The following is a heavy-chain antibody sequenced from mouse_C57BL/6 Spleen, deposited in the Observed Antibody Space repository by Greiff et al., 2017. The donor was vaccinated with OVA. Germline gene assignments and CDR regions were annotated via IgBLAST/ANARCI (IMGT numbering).Heavy chain of an antibody. V-gene: IGHV14-2*01. J-gene: IGHJ3*01. CDR1: GFNIKDYY. Sequence: EVQLQQSGAELVKPGASVKLSCTASGFNIKDYYMHWVKQRTEQGLEWIGRIDPEDGETKYAPKFQGKATITAATSANTADLQLGSLTSEDTAVYYCARDYYGSSYWFAYWGQGTLVTVSA. CDR3: ARDYYGSSYWFAY. CDR2: IDPEDGET. D-gene: IGHD1-1*01.